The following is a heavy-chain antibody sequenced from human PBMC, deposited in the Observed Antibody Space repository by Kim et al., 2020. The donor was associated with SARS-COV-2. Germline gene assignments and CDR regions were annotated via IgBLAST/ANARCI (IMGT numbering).Heavy chain of an antibody. V-gene: IGHV6-1*01. CDR2: TYYRSKWYN. Sequence: SQTLSLTCAISGDSVSSNSAAWNWIRQSPSRGLEWLGRTYYRSKWYNDYAVSVKSRITINPDTSKNQFSLQLNSVTPEDTAVYYCARVSVVVPAAIRRLRETYYYYGMDVWGQGTTVTVSS. CDR1: GDSVSSNSAA. J-gene: IGHJ6*02. CDR3: ARVSVVVPAAIRRLRETYYYYGMDV. D-gene: IGHD2-2*02.